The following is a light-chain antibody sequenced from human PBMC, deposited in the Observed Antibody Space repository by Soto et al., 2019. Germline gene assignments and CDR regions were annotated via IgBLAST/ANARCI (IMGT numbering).Light chain of an antibody. J-gene: IGKJ2*01. CDR1: QSVSSSY. CDR2: GAS. CDR3: QQNGGSMYT. V-gene: IGKV3-20*01. Sequence: DIELTQSPSTLSLSVGDRATLSCRASQSVSSSYLCWYQKTPGQPTRLLIYGASIRTTDIPKRFSGSGSGTDFTLTISRLQPEDFAVYYCQQNGGSMYTFGQGTKLEIK.